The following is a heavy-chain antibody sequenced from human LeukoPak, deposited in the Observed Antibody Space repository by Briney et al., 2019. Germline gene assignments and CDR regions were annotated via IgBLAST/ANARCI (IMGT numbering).Heavy chain of an antibody. J-gene: IGHJ5*02. D-gene: IGHD3-10*01. Sequence: PGRSLRLSCAASGFTFSSYAMHWVRQAPGKGLEWVAVISYDGSNKYYADSVKGRFTISRDNSKNTLYLQMNSLRAEDTAVYYCARVSNYGNNWFDPWGQRTLVTVSS. V-gene: IGHV3-30-3*01. CDR2: ISYDGSNK. CDR1: GFTFSSYA. CDR3: ARVSNYGNNWFDP.